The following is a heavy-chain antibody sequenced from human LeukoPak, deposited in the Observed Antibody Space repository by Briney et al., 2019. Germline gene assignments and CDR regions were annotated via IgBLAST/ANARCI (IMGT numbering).Heavy chain of an antibody. J-gene: IGHJ3*02. CDR3: ARGGVDTAMDYDAFDI. V-gene: IGHV1-46*01. CDR1: GYTFTRYY. Sequence: GASVKVSCKASGYTFTRYYMHWVRQAPGQGLEWMGIINPSGGSTSYAQKFQGRVTMTRDMSTSTVYMELSSLRSEDTAVYYCARGGVDTAMDYDAFDIWGQGTMVTVSS. D-gene: IGHD5-18*01. CDR2: INPSGGST.